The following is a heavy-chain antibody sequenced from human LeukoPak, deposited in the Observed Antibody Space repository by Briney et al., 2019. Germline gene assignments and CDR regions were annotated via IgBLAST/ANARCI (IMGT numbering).Heavy chain of an antibody. CDR2: IYSGGTT. CDR1: GITVSSNY. J-gene: IGHJ6*02. D-gene: IGHD2-15*01. CDR3: AIRIPSYSGMDV. Sequence: GGSLRLSCAASGITVSSNYMTWVRQAPGKGLEWVSVIYSGGTTYHADSVKGRFTTSRDISKSTLYLQMNSLRAEDTAVYYFAIRIPSYSGMDVWGQGTTVTVSS. V-gene: IGHV3-66*01.